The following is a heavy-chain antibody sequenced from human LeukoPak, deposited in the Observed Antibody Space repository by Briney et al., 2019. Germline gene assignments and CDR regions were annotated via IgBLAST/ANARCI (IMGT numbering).Heavy chain of an antibody. CDR1: GFTFINYA. Sequence: GGSLRLSCAAPGFTFINYAMSWVRQAPGKGLEWVGRIKSKTDGGTTDYAAPVKGRFTISRDDSKNTLYLQMNSLKTGDTAVYYCTTNNWFDPWGQGTLVTVSS. J-gene: IGHJ5*02. CDR2: IKSKTDGGTT. V-gene: IGHV3-15*01. CDR3: TTNNWFDP.